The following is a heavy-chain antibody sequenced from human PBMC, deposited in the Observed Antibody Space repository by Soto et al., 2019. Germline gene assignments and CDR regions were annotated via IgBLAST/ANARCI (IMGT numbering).Heavy chain of an antibody. J-gene: IGHJ4*02. CDR2: IIPILGIA. V-gene: IGHV1-69*08. D-gene: IGHD5-12*01. CDR1: GGTFSSYT. Sequence: QVQLVQSGAEVKKPGSSVKVSCKASGGTFSSYTISWVRQAPGQGLEWMGRIIPILGIANYAQKFQGRVTITADKSTSTAYMELSSLRSEDTAVYYCAREGRDGYNYLGYWGQGTLVTVSS. CDR3: AREGRDGYNYLGY.